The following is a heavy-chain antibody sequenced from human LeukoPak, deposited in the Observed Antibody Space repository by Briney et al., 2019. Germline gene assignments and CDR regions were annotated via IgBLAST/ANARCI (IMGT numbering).Heavy chain of an antibody. D-gene: IGHD6-19*01. J-gene: IGHJ4*02. Sequence: SVKVSCKASGGTFSSYAISWVRQAPGQGLEWMGGIIPIFGTANYAQKFQGRVTITADESTSTAYMELSSLRSEDTAVYYCARVGMAVAGTFDYWGQGTPVTVSS. V-gene: IGHV1-69*13. CDR3: ARVGMAVAGTFDY. CDR2: IIPIFGTA. CDR1: GGTFSSYA.